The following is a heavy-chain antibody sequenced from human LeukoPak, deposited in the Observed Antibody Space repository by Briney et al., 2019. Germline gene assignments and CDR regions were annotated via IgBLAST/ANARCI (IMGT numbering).Heavy chain of an antibody. CDR3: AREMATIGAFDI. CDR2: ISYDGSNK. J-gene: IGHJ3*02. D-gene: IGHD5-24*01. Sequence: GGSLRLSCAASGFTFSSYGMHWVRQAPGKRLEWVAVISYDGSNKYYADSVKGRFTISRDNAKNSLYLQMNSLRAEDTAVYYCAREMATIGAFDIWGQGTMVTVSS. CDR1: GFTFSSYG. V-gene: IGHV3-30*03.